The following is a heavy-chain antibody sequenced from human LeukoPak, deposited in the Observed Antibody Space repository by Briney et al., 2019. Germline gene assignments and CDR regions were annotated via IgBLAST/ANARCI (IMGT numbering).Heavy chain of an antibody. CDR3: ATQTVAYFDL. D-gene: IGHD4-23*01. CDR1: GYTLTELS. CDR2: FDPEDGEI. V-gene: IGHV1-24*01. Sequence: GASVKVSCKVSGYTLTELSMHWVRQAPGKGLEWMGGFDPEDGEIIYAQRFQGRVTMTEGTSTDTAYMELSSLRSEDTAVYYCATQTVAYFDLWGRGTLVTVSS. J-gene: IGHJ2*01.